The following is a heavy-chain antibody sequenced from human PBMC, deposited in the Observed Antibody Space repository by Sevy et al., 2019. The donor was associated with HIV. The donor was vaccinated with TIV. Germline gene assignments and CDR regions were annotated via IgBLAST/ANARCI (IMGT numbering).Heavy chain of an antibody. CDR3: ARETDNSARWLDP. CDR2: TSYDGSHK. Sequence: GGSLRLSCTVSGFIFSNFAMHWVRQAPGKGLEWVAVTSYDGSHKYYADSVKGRFTVSRDNSRNILSLEMNSLRRDDTAVYYCARETDNSARWLDPWGQGTLVTVSS. CDR1: GFIFSNFA. J-gene: IGHJ5*02. V-gene: IGHV3-30*04. D-gene: IGHD4-4*01.